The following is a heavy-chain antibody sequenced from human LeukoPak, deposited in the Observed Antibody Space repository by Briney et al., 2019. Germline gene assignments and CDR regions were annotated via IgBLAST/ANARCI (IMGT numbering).Heavy chain of an antibody. CDR3: ARLTVTTPFDY. Sequence: ASVKVSCKASGYTLTRFYMHWVRQAPGEGLEWMGMINPSGGKTTYAQKFQGRFTVTSDTSTNTVYMQLSSLRSEDTAVYYCARLTVTTPFDYWGQGTLVTVSS. V-gene: IGHV1-46*01. CDR2: INPSGGKT. D-gene: IGHD4-17*01. CDR1: GYTLTRFY. J-gene: IGHJ4*02.